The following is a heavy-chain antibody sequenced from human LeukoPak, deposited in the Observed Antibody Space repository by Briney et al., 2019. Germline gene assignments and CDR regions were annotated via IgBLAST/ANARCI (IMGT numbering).Heavy chain of an antibody. J-gene: IGHJ4*02. CDR2: IIPILGIA. Sequence: SVTVSCKASGGTFSSYAISWLRQAPGQGLAWMGRIIPILGIANYAQKFQGRVKITADKSTSTAYMELSSLRSEDTAVYYCASWYDFWSAEPTRIDYWGEGTLVTVSS. CDR1: GGTFSSYA. D-gene: IGHD3-3*01. CDR3: ASWYDFWSAEPTRIDY. V-gene: IGHV1-69*04.